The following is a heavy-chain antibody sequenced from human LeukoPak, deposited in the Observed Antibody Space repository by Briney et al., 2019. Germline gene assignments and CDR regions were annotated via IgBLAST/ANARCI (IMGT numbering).Heavy chain of an antibody. CDR3: SKDPNGDYIGAFDS. D-gene: IGHD4-17*01. V-gene: IGHV3-23*01. CDR2: ITSSQGRA. CDR1: GFTFSSFA. Sequence: GGSLRLSCAASGFTFSSFAMTWVRQAPGKGLECVASITSSQGRAYTTDSVKGRFTISRDNSQSTLYLQMNNLRVEDTAVYYCSKDPNGDYIGAFDSWGQGTLVTVSS. J-gene: IGHJ5*01.